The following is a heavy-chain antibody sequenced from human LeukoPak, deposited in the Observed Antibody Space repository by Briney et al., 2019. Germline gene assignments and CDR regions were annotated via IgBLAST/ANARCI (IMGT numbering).Heavy chain of an antibody. V-gene: IGHV4-34*01. CDR1: GGSFSGYY. D-gene: IGHD4-17*01. CDR3: ARGKGYGDRPGGGHYYYYGMDV. J-gene: IGHJ6*02. CDR2: INHSGST. Sequence: SETLSLTCAVYGGSFSGYYWSWIRQPPGKGLEWIGEINHSGSTNYNPPLKSRVTISVDTSKNQFSLKLSSVTAADTAVYYCARGKGYGDRPGGGHYYYYGMDVWGQGTTVTVSS.